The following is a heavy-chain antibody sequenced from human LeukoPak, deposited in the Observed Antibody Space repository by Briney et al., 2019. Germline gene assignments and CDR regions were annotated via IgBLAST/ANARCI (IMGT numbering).Heavy chain of an antibody. Sequence: ASVKVSCKASGYTFTSYDINWVRQATGQGLEWMGWMNANSGNTGYAQKFQGRVTMTTNTSISTAYMELSSLRSEDTAVYYCARSPITFGRVKTPDYWGQGTLVTVSS. V-gene: IGHV1-8*01. CDR1: GYTFTSYD. D-gene: IGHD3-16*01. J-gene: IGHJ4*02. CDR2: MNANSGNT. CDR3: ARSPITFGRVKTPDY.